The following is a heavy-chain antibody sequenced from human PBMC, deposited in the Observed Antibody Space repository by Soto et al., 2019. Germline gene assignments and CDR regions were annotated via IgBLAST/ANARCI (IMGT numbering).Heavy chain of an antibody. D-gene: IGHD6-13*01. J-gene: IGHJ4*02. CDR3: ARERGWQLYFDY. CDR1: GFTFSSYS. V-gene: IGHV3-21*01. Sequence: GSLRLSGAASGFTFSSYSLNWVRQAPGKGLEWVSLVSFDSNYIYYADSVKGRFTISRDNAKNSVYLQMNSLRAEDTAVYYCARERGWQLYFDYWGQGALVTVSS. CDR2: VSFDSNYI.